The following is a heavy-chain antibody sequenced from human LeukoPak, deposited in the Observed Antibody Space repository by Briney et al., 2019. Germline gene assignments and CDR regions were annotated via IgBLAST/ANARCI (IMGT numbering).Heavy chain of an antibody. J-gene: IGHJ4*02. CDR3: AKGLFSAYDKYLDS. V-gene: IGHV3-21*04. CDR2: ISATSSDV. Sequence: PGGSLRLSCAGSGFAFERFTMTWVRQAPGKGLEWVSLISATSSDVNYAESVRGRFSISRDNAKNSLFLLMDSLRVEDTAIYYCAKGLFSAYDKYLDSWGQGTLVTVSS. D-gene: IGHD5-12*01. CDR1: GFAFERFT.